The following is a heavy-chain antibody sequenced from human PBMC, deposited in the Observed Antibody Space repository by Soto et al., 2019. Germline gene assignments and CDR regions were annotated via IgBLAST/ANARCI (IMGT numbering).Heavy chain of an antibody. CDR1: GGSVSSGSYY. CDR3: AAGGYDSYYYYGMDV. V-gene: IGHV4-61*01. CDR2: IYYSGST. J-gene: IGHJ6*02. Sequence: QVQLQESGPGLVKPSETLFLTCTVSGGSVSSGSYYWSWIRQPPGKGLEWIGYIYYSGSTNYNPSLKSRVTISVDTSKNQFSLKLSSVTAADTAVYYCAAGGYDSYYYYGMDVWGQGTTVTVSS. D-gene: IGHD5-12*01.